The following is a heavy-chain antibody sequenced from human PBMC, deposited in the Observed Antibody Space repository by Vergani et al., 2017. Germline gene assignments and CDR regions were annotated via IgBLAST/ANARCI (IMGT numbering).Heavy chain of an antibody. D-gene: IGHD5-12*01. J-gene: IGHJ6*04. CDR2: ISGSGGST. V-gene: IGHV3-23*01. Sequence: EVQLLESGGDLVQPGGSLRLSCAASGFTFNHYAMNWVRQAPGKGLEWVSGISGSGGSTYYAGSVKGRFTISRDSSKNTLYLQMNSLTAGDTAVYYCARANPRNSGYDYLYYYPAMDAWGKGTRVTVSS. CDR3: ARANPRNSGYDYLYYYPAMDA. CDR1: GFTFNHYA.